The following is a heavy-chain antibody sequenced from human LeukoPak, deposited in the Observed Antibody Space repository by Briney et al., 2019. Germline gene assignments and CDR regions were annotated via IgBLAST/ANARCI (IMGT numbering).Heavy chain of an antibody. J-gene: IGHJ4*02. D-gene: IGHD1-26*01. V-gene: IGHV4-38-2*02. CDR3: ARDPGGVGATGY. CDR1: GYSISSGYY. CDR2: IYHSGST. Sequence: SETLSLTCAVSGYSISSGYYWGWIRQRPGKGLEWIGSIYHSGSTYYNPSLKSRVTISVDTSKNQFSLKLSSVTAADTAVYYCARDPGGVGATGYWGQGTLVTVSS.